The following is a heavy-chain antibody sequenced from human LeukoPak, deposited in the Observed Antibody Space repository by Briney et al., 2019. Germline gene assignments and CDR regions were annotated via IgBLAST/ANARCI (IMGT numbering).Heavy chain of an antibody. Sequence: GASVKVSCKASGGTFSSYAISWVRQAPGQGLEWMGRIIPILGIANYAQKFQGRVTITADKSTSTAYMELSSLRSEDTAVYYCATNLLVEYWITYMDVWGKGTTVTVSS. D-gene: IGHD2/OR15-2a*01. CDR3: ATNLLVEYWITYMDV. CDR2: IIPILGIA. J-gene: IGHJ6*03. CDR1: GGTFSSYA. V-gene: IGHV1-69*04.